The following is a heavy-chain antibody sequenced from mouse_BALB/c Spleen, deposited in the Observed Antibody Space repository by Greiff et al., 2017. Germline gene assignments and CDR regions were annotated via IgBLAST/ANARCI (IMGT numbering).Heavy chain of an antibody. Sequence: QVQLQQSGPGLVAPSQSLSITCTVSGFSLTGYGVNWVRQPPGKGLEWLGMIWGDGSTDYNSALKSRLSISKDNSKSQVFLKMNSLQTDDTARYYCAREDRYDVWAMDYWGQGTSVTVSS. D-gene: IGHD2-14*01. J-gene: IGHJ4*01. CDR2: IWGDGST. CDR1: GFSLTGYG. V-gene: IGHV2-6-7*01. CDR3: AREDRYDVWAMDY.